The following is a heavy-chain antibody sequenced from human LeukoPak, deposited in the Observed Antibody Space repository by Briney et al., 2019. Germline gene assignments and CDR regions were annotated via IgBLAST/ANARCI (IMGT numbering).Heavy chain of an antibody. CDR3: ARHVSPASWFDP. CDR1: GGSFISYW. J-gene: IGHJ5*02. D-gene: IGHD2-2*01. CDR2: IDTGDAGT. V-gene: IGHV5-51*01. Sequence: GEALQISCWGAGGSFISYWIGWGRRMPGKGGEGLGGIDTGDAGTRYSPSFQGQVTISADKSISTAYLQWSSLKASDTAMYYCARHVSPASWFDPWGQGTLVTVSS.